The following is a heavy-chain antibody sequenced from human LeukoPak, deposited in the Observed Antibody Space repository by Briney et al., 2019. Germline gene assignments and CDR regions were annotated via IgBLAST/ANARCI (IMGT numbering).Heavy chain of an antibody. CDR1: GYTFTSYD. CDR3: AREDRITIDAFDI. V-gene: IGHV1-69*13. CDR2: IIPIFGTA. D-gene: IGHD3-10*01. J-gene: IGHJ3*02. Sequence: ASVKVSCKASGYTFTSYDISWVRQAPGQGLEWMGGIIPIFGTANYAQKFQGRVTITADESTSTAYMELSSLRSEDTAVYYCAREDRITIDAFDIWGQGTMVTVSS.